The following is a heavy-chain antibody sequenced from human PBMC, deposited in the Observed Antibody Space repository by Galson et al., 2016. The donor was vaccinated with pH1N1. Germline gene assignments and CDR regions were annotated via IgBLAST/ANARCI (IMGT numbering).Heavy chain of an antibody. CDR2: INPCTGDT. CDR1: GYTFTSYG. J-gene: IGHJ4*02. Sequence: SVKVSCKAPGYTFTSYGISWVRQAPGQGLEWMGWINPCTGDTNYAQKLQGRVTMTTDTSTSTAYMELRSLRSDDTAVYYCACMVRGDYFDYWGQGTLVTVSS. D-gene: IGHD3-10*01. V-gene: IGHV1-18*01. CDR3: ACMVRGDYFDY.